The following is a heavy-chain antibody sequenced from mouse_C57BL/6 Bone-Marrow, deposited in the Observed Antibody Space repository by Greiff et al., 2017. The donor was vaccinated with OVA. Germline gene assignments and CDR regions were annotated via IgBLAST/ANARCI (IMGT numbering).Heavy chain of an antibody. CDR1: GYAFSSSW. CDR2: IYPGDGDT. V-gene: IGHV1-82*01. Sequence: VQLQQSGPELVKPGASVKISCKASGYAFSSSWMNWVKQRPGKGLEWIGRIYPGDGDTNYNGKFKGKATLTADKSSSTAYMQLSSLTSEDSAVYFCARLRTGSGAMDDWGQGTSVTVSS. J-gene: IGHJ4*01. D-gene: IGHD4-1*01. CDR3: ARLRTGSGAMDD.